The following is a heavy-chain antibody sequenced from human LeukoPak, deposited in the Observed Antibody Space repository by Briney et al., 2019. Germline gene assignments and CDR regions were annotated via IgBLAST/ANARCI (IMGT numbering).Heavy chain of an antibody. V-gene: IGHV3-74*01. Sequence: GGSLRLSCAASGFNFSSYWMHGVRQAPWKGLVWISRINYDGSTTSYTDSVKGRSPIPRAHPKNTPYRKLNSLRAEATPGFYVGGGGPRGYSGYAIDNSGQGT. J-gene: IGHJ4*02. D-gene: IGHD5-12*01. CDR2: INYDGSTT. CDR1: GFNFSSYW. CDR3: GGGGPRGYSGYAIDN.